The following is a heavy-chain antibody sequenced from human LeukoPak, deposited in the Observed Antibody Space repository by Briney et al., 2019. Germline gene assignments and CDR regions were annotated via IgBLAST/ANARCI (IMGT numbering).Heavy chain of an antibody. CDR3: ARDSSGWNDAFDI. V-gene: IGHV1-69*13. Sequence: SVKVSCKASGGTFSSYAISWVRQAPGQGLEWMGGIIPIFGTANYAQKFQGRVTITADESTSTAYMELSSLRSEDTAVYYCARDSSGWNDAFDIWGQGTMVTVSS. CDR1: GGTFSSYA. J-gene: IGHJ3*02. CDR2: IIPIFGTA. D-gene: IGHD6-19*01.